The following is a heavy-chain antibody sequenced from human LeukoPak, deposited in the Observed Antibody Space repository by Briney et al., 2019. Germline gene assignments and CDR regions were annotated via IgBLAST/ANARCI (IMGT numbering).Heavy chain of an antibody. Sequence: ASVKVSRMPSGYTFTSYVISWLRQAPAQGLEWMGWISDYNGNTNYAHKLQGRVTLTTDTSTSPAYMELRSVRSDDTAVYYCARGSQLFDIWGRGRMVTV. CDR2: ISDYNGNT. CDR1: GYTFTSYV. J-gene: IGHJ3*02. D-gene: IGHD2-2*01. CDR3: ARGSQLFDI. V-gene: IGHV1-18*01.